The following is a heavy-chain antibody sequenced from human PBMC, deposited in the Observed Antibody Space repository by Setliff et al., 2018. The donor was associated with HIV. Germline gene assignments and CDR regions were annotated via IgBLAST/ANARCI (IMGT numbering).Heavy chain of an antibody. CDR2: IYTSRGT. D-gene: IGHD6-13*01. CDR1: GGSISGYH. Sequence: SETLSLTCTVSGGSISGYHWNWLRQTPGKGLEWIGYIYTSRGTNYDHSLRTRVIISVDTSNQFSLKLSSVTAADAAVYYCARSPSYRSSWEYYFDYWGQGIRVTVSS. CDR3: ARSPSYRSSWEYYFDY. J-gene: IGHJ4*02. V-gene: IGHV4-4*09.